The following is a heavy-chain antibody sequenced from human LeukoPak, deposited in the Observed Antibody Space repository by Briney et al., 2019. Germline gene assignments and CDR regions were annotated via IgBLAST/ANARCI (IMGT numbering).Heavy chain of an antibody. CDR2: IYYSGST. CDR3: ARLELGIGRQGWFDP. V-gene: IGHV4-59*08. D-gene: IGHD7-27*01. J-gene: IGHJ5*02. Sequence: ETLSLTCTVSGGSISSYYWSLIRQPPGKGLEWIGYIYYSGSTNYNPSLKSRVTISVDTSKNQFSLKLSSVTAADTAVYYCARLELGIGRQGWFDPWGQGTLVTVSS. CDR1: GGSISSYY.